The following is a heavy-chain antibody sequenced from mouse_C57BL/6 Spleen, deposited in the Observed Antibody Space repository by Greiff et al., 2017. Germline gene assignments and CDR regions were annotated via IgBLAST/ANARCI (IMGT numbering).Heavy chain of an antibody. CDR1: GYAFTNYL. CDR3: ARKGGYYFDY. J-gene: IGHJ2*01. D-gene: IGHD1-1*02. CDR2: LNPGSGGT. Sequence: QVQLQQSGAELVRPGTSVKVSCKASGYAFTNYLIEWVKQRPGQGLEWIGVLNPGSGGTNYNEKFKGKATLTADKSSSTAYMQLSSLTSEDSAVYFCARKGGYYFDYWGQGTTLTVSS. V-gene: IGHV1-54*01.